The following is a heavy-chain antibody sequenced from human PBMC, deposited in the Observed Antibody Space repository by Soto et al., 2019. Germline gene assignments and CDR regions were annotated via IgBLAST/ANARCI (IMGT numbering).Heavy chain of an antibody. V-gene: IGHV3-66*01. CDR3: AGSPRSSWGGWGPYFDY. D-gene: IGHD3-16*01. CDR1: GFTVSTNY. J-gene: IGHJ4*02. Sequence: EVQLVESGGGLVQPGASLRLSCVASGFTVSTNYMSWVRQAPGKGLQWVSVIYSGGSTYHADSVKGRFTISRDNSKNTPYLQMSSLRAEDTAVYYCAGSPRSSWGGWGPYFDYWGQGTLGNVSS. CDR2: IYSGGST.